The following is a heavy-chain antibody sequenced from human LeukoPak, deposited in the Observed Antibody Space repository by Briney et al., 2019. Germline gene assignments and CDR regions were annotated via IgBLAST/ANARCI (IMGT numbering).Heavy chain of an antibody. CDR3: ARDVDSDY. Sequence: GGSLRLSCAASGFTSSNYAMHWVRQAPGKGLEWVSSISSSSSYIYYADSVKGRFTISRDNAKNSLYLQMNSLRAEDTAVYYCARDVDSDYWGQGTLVTVSS. D-gene: IGHD5-12*01. J-gene: IGHJ4*02. CDR2: ISSSSSYI. CDR1: GFTSSNYA. V-gene: IGHV3-21*01.